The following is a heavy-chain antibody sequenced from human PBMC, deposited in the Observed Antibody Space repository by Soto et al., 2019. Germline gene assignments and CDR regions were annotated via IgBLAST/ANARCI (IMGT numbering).Heavy chain of an antibody. CDR3: ARDPSDYTDYYYGMDV. Sequence: PGGSLRLSCAASGFTFSSYSMNWVRQAPGKGLEWVSSISSSSSYIYYADSVKGRFTISRDNAKNSLYLQMNSLRAEDTAVYYCARDPSDYTDYYYGMDVWGQGTTVTVSS. D-gene: IGHD4-4*01. V-gene: IGHV3-21*01. CDR1: GFTFSSYS. J-gene: IGHJ6*02. CDR2: ISSSSSYI.